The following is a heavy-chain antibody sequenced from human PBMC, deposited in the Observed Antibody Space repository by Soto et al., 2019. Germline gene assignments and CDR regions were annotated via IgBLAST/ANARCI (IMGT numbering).Heavy chain of an antibody. CDR2: IIDSGGST. Sequence: PGGSLRLSCAAPGFTFSRCPLGRVRQAPGKGLEGVSDIIDSGGSTYYADAVKGRFTISRDESTNTLILQMTSLRVEDTAVYYCARGKQSQTGTSDCCPIDNWGQGTLVTVSS. CDR1: GFTFSRCP. J-gene: IGHJ4*02. V-gene: IGHV3-23*01. CDR3: ARGKQSQTGTSDCCPIDN. D-gene: IGHD2-15*01.